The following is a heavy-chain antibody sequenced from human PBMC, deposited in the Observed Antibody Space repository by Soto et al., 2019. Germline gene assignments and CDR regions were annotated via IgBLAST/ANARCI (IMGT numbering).Heavy chain of an antibody. CDR1: VVSISSVDPY. V-gene: IGHV4-30-4*01. CDR3: ARALGISNDYYSP. J-gene: IGHJ5*02. CDR2: INYSGST. D-gene: IGHD3-16*01. Sequence: PSETLSLTCTFSVVSISSVDPYCSWIRQPPGKGLEWIGYINYSGSTYYNPSLKSRATISRDTSKNQFSLKLTSVTAADTAVYYCARALGISNDYYSPWGQGTLVTVSS.